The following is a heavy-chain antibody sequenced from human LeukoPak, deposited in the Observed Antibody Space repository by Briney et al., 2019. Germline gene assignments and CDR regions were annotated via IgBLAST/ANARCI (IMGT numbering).Heavy chain of an antibody. CDR2: ISGSGGST. Sequence: GGSLRLSCAASGFTFSSYAMSWVRQAPGKGLEWVSAISGSGGSTYYADSVKGRFTISRDNSKNTLCLQMNSLRAEDTAVYYCARVGSSGSYNEDYWGQGTLVTVSS. V-gene: IGHV3-23*01. CDR1: GFTFSSYA. J-gene: IGHJ4*02. CDR3: ARVGSSGSYNEDY. D-gene: IGHD1-26*01.